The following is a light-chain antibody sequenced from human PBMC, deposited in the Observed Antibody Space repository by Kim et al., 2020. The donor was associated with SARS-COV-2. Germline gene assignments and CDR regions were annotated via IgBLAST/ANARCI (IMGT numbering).Light chain of an antibody. CDR3: QAWDSNIDVV. J-gene: IGLJ2*01. Sequence: VSTGKAARITGSGDQVGSASASWYQQRPGQSTVLVIYHDTRRPSGIPARFSGSNCGNTATLTMSGTQAMDEAEYYCQAWDSNIDVVFGGGTQLTVL. CDR1: QVGSAS. V-gene: IGLV3-1*01. CDR2: HDT.